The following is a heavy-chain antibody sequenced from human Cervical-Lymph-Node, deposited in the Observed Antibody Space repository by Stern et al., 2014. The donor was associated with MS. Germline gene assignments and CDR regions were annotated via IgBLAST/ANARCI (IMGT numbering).Heavy chain of an antibody. CDR1: GYSFTSYF. V-gene: IGHV1-46*01. CDR3: ARDEGADY. Sequence: VQLVESGAEVKKPGASVKVSCMASGYSFTSYFINWVRQAPGQGLEWMVIVTTSAGTTNYAQKFQGRVVMTSDTSTGTVYMELSSLRSEDTAVYYCARDEGADYWGQGTLVTVSS. J-gene: IGHJ4*02. CDR2: VTTSAGTT.